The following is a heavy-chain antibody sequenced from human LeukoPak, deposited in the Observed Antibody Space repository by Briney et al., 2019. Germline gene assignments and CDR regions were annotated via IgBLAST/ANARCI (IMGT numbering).Heavy chain of an antibody. CDR2: MNPNSGNT. V-gene: IGHV1-8*01. J-gene: IGHJ6*03. Sequence: GASVKVSCKASGYTFTSYDINWVRQATGQGLEWMGWMNPNSGNTGYAQKFQGRVTMTRNTSISTAYMELSSLRSEDTAVYYCARGSRNRITIFGVVMSNYYYYMGVWGKGTTVTVSS. CDR1: GYTFTSYD. D-gene: IGHD3-3*01. CDR3: ARGSRNRITIFGVVMSNYYYYMGV.